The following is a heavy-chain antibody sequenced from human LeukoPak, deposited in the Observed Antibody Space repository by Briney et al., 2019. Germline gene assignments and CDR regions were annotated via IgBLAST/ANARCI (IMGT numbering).Heavy chain of an antibody. CDR1: GFTFSING. Sequence: PGGSLRLSCAASGFTFSINGMHWVRQAPGKGLKWVAVIWYDGTNENYADSVKGRFTISRDNSKNTLYLQMNSLRAEDTAVYYCAKLRYTQYYGMDVWGQGTTVTVSS. V-gene: IGHV3-33*06. D-gene: IGHD1-1*01. CDR2: IWYDGTNE. J-gene: IGHJ6*02. CDR3: AKLRYTQYYGMDV.